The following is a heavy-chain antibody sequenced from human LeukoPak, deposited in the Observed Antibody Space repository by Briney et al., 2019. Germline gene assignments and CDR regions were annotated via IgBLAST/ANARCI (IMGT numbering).Heavy chain of an antibody. CDR1: RFTFTSYS. V-gene: IGHV3-21*01. Sequence: PGGSLRLSCAASRFTFTSYSMNWVRQAPGKGLEWVSSISSSGSYIYYADSVKGRFTISRDNARNSLYLQMNSLRAEDTAVYYCARDLLGWELHYFDYWGQGTLVTVSS. CDR2: ISSSGSYI. J-gene: IGHJ4*02. CDR3: ARDLLGWELHYFDY. D-gene: IGHD1-26*01.